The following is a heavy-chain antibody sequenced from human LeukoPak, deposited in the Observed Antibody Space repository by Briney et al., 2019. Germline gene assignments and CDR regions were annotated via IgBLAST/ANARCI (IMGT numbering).Heavy chain of an antibody. D-gene: IGHD3-22*01. V-gene: IGHV5-51*01. CDR1: GYRFTNYW. J-gene: IGHJ4*02. CDR2: IYPGDSAT. Sequence: GESLKISCKGSGYRFTNYWIGRVRQMPGKDLEWMGIIYPGDSATRYSPSLQGQVTISADKSINTAYLQWSSLKASDTAMYYCARSVTEYYDSSGYYFWGQGTLVTVSS. CDR3: ARSVTEYYDSSGYYF.